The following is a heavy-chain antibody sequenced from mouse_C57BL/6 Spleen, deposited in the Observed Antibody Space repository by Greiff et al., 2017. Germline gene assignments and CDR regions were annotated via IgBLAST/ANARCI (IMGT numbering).Heavy chain of an antibody. CDR3: AREGYGSGGFAY. D-gene: IGHD1-1*01. CDR2: ISYSGST. V-gene: IGHV3-1*01. J-gene: IGHJ3*01. CDR1: GYSITSGYD. Sequence: DVQLQESGPGMVKPSQSLSLTCTVTGYSITSGYDWHWIRHFPGNKLEWMGYISYSGSTNYNPSLKSRISITHDTSKNHFFLKLNSVTTEDTATYYCAREGYGSGGFAYWGQGTLVTVSA.